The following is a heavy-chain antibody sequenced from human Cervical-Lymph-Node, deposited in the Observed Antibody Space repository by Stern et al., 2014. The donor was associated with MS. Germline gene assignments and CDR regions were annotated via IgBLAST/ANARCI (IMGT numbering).Heavy chain of an antibody. J-gene: IGHJ3*02. CDR1: RFSFNDYC. CDR3: SSSTLTDAFDI. V-gene: IGHV3-30*03. CDR2: ISSDGSQK. Sequence: VQLEESGGGLVQPGRSLTLSCAASRFSFNDYCIHWVRQAPGKGLEWVSLISSDGSQKYFADSVKGRFTISRDNSKNTAYLQMNSLQADDTAVYFCSSSTLTDAFDIWGQGTMVTVSS. D-gene: IGHD4-11*01.